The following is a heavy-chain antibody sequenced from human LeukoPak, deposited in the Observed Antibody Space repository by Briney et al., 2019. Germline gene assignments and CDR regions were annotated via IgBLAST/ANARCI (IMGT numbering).Heavy chain of an antibody. D-gene: IGHD6-19*01. V-gene: IGHV3-23*01. Sequence: GGSLRLSCAASGFTFSSYAMSWVRQAPGKGLEWVSAISGSGGSTYYADSVKGRFTISRDNSKNTLYLQMNSLRAEDTAVYYCAKGPGNSSGRVYYFDYWGQGTLVTVPS. J-gene: IGHJ4*02. CDR3: AKGPGNSSGRVYYFDY. CDR1: GFTFSSYA. CDR2: ISGSGGST.